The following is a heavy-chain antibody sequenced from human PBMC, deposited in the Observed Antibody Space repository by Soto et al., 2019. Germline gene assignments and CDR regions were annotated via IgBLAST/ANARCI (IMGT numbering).Heavy chain of an antibody. V-gene: IGHV4-39*01. CDR3: ARHRPYSSSLYNWFDP. CDR1: GGSISSSSYY. J-gene: IGHJ5*02. D-gene: IGHD6-6*01. Sequence: SETLSLTCTVSGGSISSSSYYWGWIRQPPGKGLEWIGSIYYSGSTYYNPSPKSRVTISVDTSKNQFSLKLSSVTAADTAVYYCARHRPYSSSLYNWFDPWGQGTLVT. CDR2: IYYSGST.